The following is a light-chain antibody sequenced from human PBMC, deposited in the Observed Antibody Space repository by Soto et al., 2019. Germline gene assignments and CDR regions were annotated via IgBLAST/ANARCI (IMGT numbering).Light chain of an antibody. CDR3: AAWDDSLNAVL. Sequence: QSVLTQPPSASGTPGQRVTISCSGSSSNIGTNTVNWYQHLPGTASKRLIYNNNQRPSGVPDRFSGSKSGTSASLAISGLQSEDEADYYCAAWDDSLNAVLFGGGTKLTVL. CDR1: SSNIGTNT. V-gene: IGLV1-44*01. CDR2: NNN. J-gene: IGLJ2*01.